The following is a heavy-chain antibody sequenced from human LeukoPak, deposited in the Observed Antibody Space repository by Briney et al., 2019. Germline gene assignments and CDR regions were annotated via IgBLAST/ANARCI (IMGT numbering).Heavy chain of an antibody. V-gene: IGHV1-2*06. D-gene: IGHD6-19*01. Sequence: ASVKVSCKASGYTFTGYYMHWVRQAPGPGLEWMGRINPNSGGTNYAQKFPGRVTMTRDTSISTAYMELSRLRSDDTAVYYCARARAIAVAGRPYYYYYMDVWGKGTTVTVSS. CDR2: INPNSGGT. CDR1: GYTFTGYY. CDR3: ARARAIAVAGRPYYYYYMDV. J-gene: IGHJ6*03.